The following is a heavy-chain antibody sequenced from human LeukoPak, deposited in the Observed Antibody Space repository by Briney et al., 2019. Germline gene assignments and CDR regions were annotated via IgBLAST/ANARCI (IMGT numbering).Heavy chain of an antibody. J-gene: IGHJ4*02. CDR2: ISRYSSYA. CDR1: GFTFSSYA. CDR3: VRASRTIDF. Sequence: PGGSLRLSCAASGFTFSSYAMSWIRQAPGKGLEWVSYISRYSSYANYADSVKGRFTISRDNAKNSLYLQMNSLTAEDTAVYYCVRASRTIDFWGQGTLVTVSS. V-gene: IGHV3-11*06. D-gene: IGHD2-21*01.